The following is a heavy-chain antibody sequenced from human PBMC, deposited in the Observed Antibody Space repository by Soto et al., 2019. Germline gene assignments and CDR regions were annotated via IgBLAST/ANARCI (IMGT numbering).Heavy chain of an antibody. CDR3: ASSRGTMVRGANFDY. V-gene: IGHV5-51*03. CDR1: GYSFTSYW. J-gene: IGHJ4*02. D-gene: IGHD3-10*01. CDR2: IYPGDSDT. Sequence: EVQLVQSGAEVKKPGESLKISCKGSGYSFTSYWIGWVRQMPGKGLEWMGIIYPGDSDTRYSPSFQGQVTISADKSIXTAYLQWSSLKASDTAMYYCASSRGTMVRGANFDYWGQGTLVTVSS.